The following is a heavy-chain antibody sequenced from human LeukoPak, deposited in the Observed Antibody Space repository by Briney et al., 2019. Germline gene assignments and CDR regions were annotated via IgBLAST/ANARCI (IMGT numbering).Heavy chain of an antibody. V-gene: IGHV4-61*08. J-gene: IGHJ4*02. CDR3: AREIRRKSPYDYVWGSYRDDPIHYFDY. CDR1: GGSISSGDYY. CDR2: IYYSGST. Sequence: SQTLSLTCTVSGGSISSGDYYWSWIRQPPGKGLEWIGYIYYSGSTNYNPSLKSRVTISVDMSKNQFSLKLSFVTAADTAVYYCAREIRRKSPYDYVWGSYRDDPIHYFDYWGQGTLVTVSS. D-gene: IGHD3-16*02.